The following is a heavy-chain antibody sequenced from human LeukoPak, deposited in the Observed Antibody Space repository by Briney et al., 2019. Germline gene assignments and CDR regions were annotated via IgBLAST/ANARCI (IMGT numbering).Heavy chain of an antibody. Sequence: GASVKVSCKASGYTFTGYYMHWVRQAPGQGLEWMGWINPNSGVTKYAQKLQGRGTMTRDTSISTAYMELSRLRSDDTAVYYCARTRLPMDRGRGYDFDYWGQGTLVTVSS. CDR1: GYTFTGYY. V-gene: IGHV1-2*02. D-gene: IGHD3-10*01. J-gene: IGHJ4*02. CDR2: INPNSGVT. CDR3: ARTRLPMDRGRGYDFDY.